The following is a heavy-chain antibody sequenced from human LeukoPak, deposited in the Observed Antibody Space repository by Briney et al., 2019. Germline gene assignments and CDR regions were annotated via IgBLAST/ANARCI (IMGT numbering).Heavy chain of an antibody. CDR2: INPSGGST. CDR1: GYIFTSYY. J-gene: IGHJ4*02. Sequence: ASVKVSCKASGYIFTSYYMYWVRQAPGQGLEWMGVINPSGGSTSYAQKFQGRVTMTRDTSTSTVHMELSSLRSEDTAVYYCARGPGDVLRFLGELEYYFDYWGQGTLVTVSS. D-gene: IGHD3-3*01. CDR3: ARGPGDVLRFLGELEYYFDY. V-gene: IGHV1-46*01.